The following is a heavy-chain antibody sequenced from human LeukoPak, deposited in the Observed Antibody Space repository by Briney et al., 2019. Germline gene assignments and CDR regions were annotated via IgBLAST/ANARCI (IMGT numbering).Heavy chain of an antibody. V-gene: IGHV3-23*01. Sequence: GGSLRLSCAASGFTFSSYAMSWVRQAPGKGLEWVSAISAGGGSTYYADSVKGRFTISRDNSKNTLYLQMNSLRAEDTAVYYCAREGDSSGWYFFDYWGQGTLVTVSS. D-gene: IGHD6-19*01. J-gene: IGHJ4*02. CDR1: GFTFSSYA. CDR3: AREGDSSGWYFFDY. CDR2: ISAGGGST.